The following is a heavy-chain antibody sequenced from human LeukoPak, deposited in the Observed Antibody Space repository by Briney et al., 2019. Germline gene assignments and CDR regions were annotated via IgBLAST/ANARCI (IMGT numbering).Heavy chain of an antibody. CDR2: INAGNGNT. D-gene: IGHD2-15*01. CDR1: GYTFTSYA. V-gene: IGHV1-3*03. Sequence: ASVKVSCKASGYTFTSYAMHWVRQAPGQRLEWMGWINAGNGNTKYSQEFQGRVTITRDTSASTAYMKLSSLRSEDMAVYYCARSRVGYCSGGSCYGHYYFDYWGQGTLVTVSS. CDR3: ARSRVGYCSGGSCYGHYYFDY. J-gene: IGHJ4*02.